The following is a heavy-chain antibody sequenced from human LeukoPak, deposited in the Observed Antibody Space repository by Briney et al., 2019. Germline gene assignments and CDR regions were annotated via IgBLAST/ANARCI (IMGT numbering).Heavy chain of an antibody. CDR3: AGDYYGSGSPLDY. Sequence: GGSLRLSCAASGFTFSNYWMSWVRQAPGKGLEWVASIKQDGSEKYYVDSVKGRFTISRDNAKNSLYLQMNSLRAEDTAVYYCAGDYYGSGSPLDYWGQGTLVTVSS. J-gene: IGHJ4*02. D-gene: IGHD3-10*01. V-gene: IGHV3-7*03. CDR2: IKQDGSEK. CDR1: GFTFSNYW.